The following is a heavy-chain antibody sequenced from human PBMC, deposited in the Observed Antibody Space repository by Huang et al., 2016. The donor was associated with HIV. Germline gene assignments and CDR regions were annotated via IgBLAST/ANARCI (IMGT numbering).Heavy chain of an antibody. J-gene: IGHJ5*02. CDR3: ARGMVRGVTLNWFDP. CDR1: GFTVSSHY. V-gene: IGHV3-53*02. CDR2: IYSGGST. Sequence: EVQLVETGGGLIQLGGSLRLSCAASGFTVSSHYMSWVRQAPGKGLEWVAVIYSGGSTYYADSVKGRFTISRDNSKNTLYLQMNSLRAEDTAVYYCARGMVRGVTLNWFDPWGQGTLVTVSS. D-gene: IGHD3-10*01.